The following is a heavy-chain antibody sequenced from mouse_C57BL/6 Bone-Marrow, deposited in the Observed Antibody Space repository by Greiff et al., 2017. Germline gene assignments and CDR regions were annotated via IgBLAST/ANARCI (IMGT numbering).Heavy chain of an antibody. V-gene: IGHV1-50*01. J-gene: IGHJ2*01. Sequence: QVQLQQPGAELVKPGASVKLSCKASGYTFTSYWMQWVKQRPGQGLEWIGEIDPSDSYTNYNQKFKGKATSTVDTSSSTAYMQLSSLTSEDSAVYCCARSPGSPDYFDYWGQGTTLTVSS. CDR2: IDPSDSYT. CDR1: GYTFTSYW. CDR3: ARSPGSPDYFDY. D-gene: IGHD6-1*01.